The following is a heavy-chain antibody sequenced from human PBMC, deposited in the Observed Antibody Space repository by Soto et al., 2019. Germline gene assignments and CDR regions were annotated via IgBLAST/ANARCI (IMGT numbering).Heavy chain of an antibody. Sequence: GGSLRLSCAASGFTFSSYGMHWVRQAPGKGLEWVAVISYDGSNKYYADSVKGRFTISRDNSKNTLYLQMNSLRAEDTAVYYCAKERVGATPFDYWGQGTLVTVSS. J-gene: IGHJ4*02. V-gene: IGHV3-30*18. CDR2: ISYDGSNK. CDR1: GFTFSSYG. CDR3: AKERVGATPFDY. D-gene: IGHD1-26*01.